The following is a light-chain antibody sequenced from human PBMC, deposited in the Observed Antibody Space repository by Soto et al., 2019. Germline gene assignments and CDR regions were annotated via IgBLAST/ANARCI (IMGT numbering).Light chain of an antibody. CDR3: AAWDDSLSGVV. J-gene: IGLJ2*01. CDR1: SSNIGSGY. V-gene: IGLV1-47*01. Sequence: QSVLTQPPLASGTPGQRVTISCSGSSSNIGSGYVYWYHQLPGTAPKVLIYRSNQRPSGVPDRISGSRSGTSASLAISGLRSDDEAEYYCAAWDDSLSGVVFGGGTKLTVL. CDR2: RSN.